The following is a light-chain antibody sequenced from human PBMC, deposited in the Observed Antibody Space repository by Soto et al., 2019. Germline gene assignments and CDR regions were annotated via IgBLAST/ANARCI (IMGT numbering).Light chain of an antibody. Sequence: QSVLTQPPSVSEAPGQRVTISCTGSSSNIGAGYEAHWYQQVPGTAPKLLIYENNNRPSGVPDRFSGSKSGTSASLAITGLQPEDEAEYYCQYYDSSLSGYVFGTGTKLTVL. CDR2: ENN. CDR3: QYYDSSLSGYV. J-gene: IGLJ1*01. CDR1: SSNIGAGYE. V-gene: IGLV1-40*01.